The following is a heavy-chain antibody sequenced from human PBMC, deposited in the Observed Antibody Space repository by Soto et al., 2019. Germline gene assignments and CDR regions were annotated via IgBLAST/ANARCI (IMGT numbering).Heavy chain of an antibody. CDR1: GFTFSSYA. CDR2: ISGSGGST. CDR3: AKLGIGDPGLLYYFDY. Sequence: GGSLRLSCAASGFTFSSYAMSWVRQAPGKGLEWVSAISGSGGSTYYADSVKGRFTISRDNSKNTLYLQMNSLRAEDMAVYYCAKLGIGDPGLLYYFDYWGQGTLVTVSS. V-gene: IGHV3-23*01. D-gene: IGHD2-21*02. J-gene: IGHJ4*02.